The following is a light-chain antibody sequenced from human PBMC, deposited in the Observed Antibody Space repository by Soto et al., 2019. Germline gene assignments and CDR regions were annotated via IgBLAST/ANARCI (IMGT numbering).Light chain of an antibody. Sequence: QSALTQPASVSGSPGQSITFSCTGTSSDVGDYNYVSWYQQHPGKAPKLMIYDVSNRPSGVSNRFSGSKSGSTASLTISGLQAEDEADYYCSSYTSSTTRVFGTVTKLTVL. CDR3: SSYTSSTTRV. V-gene: IGLV2-14*01. CDR1: SSDVGDYNY. J-gene: IGLJ1*01. CDR2: DVS.